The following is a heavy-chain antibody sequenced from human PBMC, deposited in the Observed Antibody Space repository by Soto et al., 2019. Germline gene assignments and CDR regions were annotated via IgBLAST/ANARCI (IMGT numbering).Heavy chain of an antibody. V-gene: IGHV3-7*03. CDR3: ATPLGARWLKYPPAY. CDR1: GFTFSMYW. J-gene: IGHJ4*02. D-gene: IGHD3-16*01. Sequence: GGSLRLSCAASGFTFSMYWMSWVRQAPGKGLEWVATIKEDGSEKYYADSVRGRFTISRDNAKSSLYLQMNTLRAEDTAVYCATPLGARWLKYPPAYWRQGTLVTVYS. CDR2: IKEDGSEK.